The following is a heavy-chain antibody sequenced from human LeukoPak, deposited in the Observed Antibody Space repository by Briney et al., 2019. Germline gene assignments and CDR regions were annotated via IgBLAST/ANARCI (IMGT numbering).Heavy chain of an antibody. V-gene: IGHV3-33*06. D-gene: IGHD2-2*01. CDR1: GFTFTNYG. Sequence: GSLRLSCAASGFTFTNYGIHWVRQAPGKGLEWVAVIWYDGSKKYYADSVKGRFTISRDNSKNTLYLQMNSLRAEDMAVYYCAKNGDAGAAIGGGFDYWGQGTLVTVSS. CDR2: IWYDGSKK. J-gene: IGHJ4*02. CDR3: AKNGDAGAAIGGGFDY.